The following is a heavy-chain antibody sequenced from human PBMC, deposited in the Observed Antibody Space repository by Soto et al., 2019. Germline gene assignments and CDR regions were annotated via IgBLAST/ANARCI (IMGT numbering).Heavy chain of an antibody. J-gene: IGHJ4*02. CDR1: GFTFADSA. V-gene: IGHV1-58*01. Sequence: SVKVSCKASGFTFADSAVQWVRQARGQRLEWIGRIVVDSGNTKYAQKFPERVTITWDMSTSTAYMELSSLRSEDTAVYYCAAANNTSPFDYWGQGTLVTVFS. D-gene: IGHD1-26*01. CDR3: AAANNTSPFDY. CDR2: IVVDSGNT.